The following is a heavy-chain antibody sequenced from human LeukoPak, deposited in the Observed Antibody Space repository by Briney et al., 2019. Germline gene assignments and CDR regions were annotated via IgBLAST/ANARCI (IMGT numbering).Heavy chain of an antibody. J-gene: IGHJ6*02. CDR2: ISTSSNTI. Sequence: GGSLRLSCAASGFTFSSYNMNWVRQAPGKGLEWVSYISTSSNTIYYADSVKGRFTISGDNAKNSLYLQTNDLRAEDTAVYYCARVGSYGMDVWGQGTTVTVSS. D-gene: IGHD3-10*01. CDR1: GFTFSSYN. CDR3: ARVGSYGMDV. V-gene: IGHV3-48*01.